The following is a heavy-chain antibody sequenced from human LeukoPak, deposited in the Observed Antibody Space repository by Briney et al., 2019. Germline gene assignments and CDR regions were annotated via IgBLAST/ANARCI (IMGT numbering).Heavy chain of an antibody. J-gene: IGHJ4*02. CDR3: ARGVLMTDY. CDR2: INHSGST. V-gene: IGHV4-34*01. D-gene: IGHD3-9*01. CDR1: GGSFSGYY. Sequence: PSETLSLTCAVYGGSFSGYYGSWIRQPPGKGLEWIGEINHSGSTNYNPSLKSRVTISVDTSKNQFSLKLSSVTAADTAVYYCARGVLMTDYWGQGTLVTVSS.